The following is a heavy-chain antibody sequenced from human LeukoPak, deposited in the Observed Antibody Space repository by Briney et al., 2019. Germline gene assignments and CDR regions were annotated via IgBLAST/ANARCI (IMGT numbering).Heavy chain of an antibody. Sequence: PSETLSLTCGVSGGSISTTNWWPWVRQPPGEGLEWIGEVHLSGRTHYNPSLESRVTMSVDMSENHISLRLTSVTAADTAVYYCAREGGPYRPLDYSGQGTLVTVSS. V-gene: IGHV4-4*02. J-gene: IGHJ4*02. CDR1: GGSISTTNW. CDR3: AREGGPYRPLDY. CDR2: VHLSGRT.